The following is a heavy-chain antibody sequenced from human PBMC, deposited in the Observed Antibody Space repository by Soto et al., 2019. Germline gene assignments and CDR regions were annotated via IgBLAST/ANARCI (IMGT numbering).Heavy chain of an antibody. V-gene: IGHV1-69*13. J-gene: IGHJ6*02. CDR1: GGTFSSYA. CDR2: IIPIFGTA. D-gene: IGHD2-15*01. Sequence: SVKVSCKASGGTFSSYAISWVRQAPGQGLEWMGGIIPIFGTANYAQKFQGRVTITADESTSTAYMELSSLRSEDTAVYYCARDHPLEYCSGCSCFHLTNYYGMDVWGQGTTVTGSS. CDR3: ARDHPLEYCSGCSCFHLTNYYGMDV.